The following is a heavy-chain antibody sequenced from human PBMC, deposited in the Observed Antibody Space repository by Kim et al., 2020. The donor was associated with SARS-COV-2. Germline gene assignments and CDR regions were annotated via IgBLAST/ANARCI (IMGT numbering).Heavy chain of an antibody. J-gene: IGHJ4*02. V-gene: IGHV4-4*07. Sequence: SETLSLTCTVSGGSISSYYWSWIRQPAGKGLEWIGRIYTSGSTNYNPSLKSRVTMSVDTSKNQFSLKLSSVTAADTAVYYCARGGDVVVPAASFDYWGQGTLVTVSS. CDR1: GGSISSYY. CDR2: IYTSGST. CDR3: ARGGDVVVPAASFDY. D-gene: IGHD2-2*01.